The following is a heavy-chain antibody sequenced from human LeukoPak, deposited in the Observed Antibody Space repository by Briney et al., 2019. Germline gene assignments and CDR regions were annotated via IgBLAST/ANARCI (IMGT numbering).Heavy chain of an antibody. CDR2: IQYDGSNQ. CDR1: GFTFGDYY. CDR3: AKDRCSNGVGCYYYYMDV. D-gene: IGHD2-8*01. J-gene: IGHJ6*03. Sequence: GGSLRLSCEASGFTFGDYYMGWIRRAPGKGLEWVAYIQYDGSNQQYADSVKGRFSISRDSSKNILYLQMNSLRAEDTAVYYCAKDRCSNGVGCYYYYMDVWGKGTTVTISS. V-gene: IGHV3-30*02.